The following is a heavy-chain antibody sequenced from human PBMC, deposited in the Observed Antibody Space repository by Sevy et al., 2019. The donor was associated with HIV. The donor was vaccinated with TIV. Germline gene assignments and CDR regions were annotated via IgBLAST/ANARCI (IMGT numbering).Heavy chain of an antibody. CDR1: GFTFSNYW. V-gene: IGHV3-7*03. Sequence: GGSLRLSCAASGFTFSNYWMSWVRQAPGKGLEWVAHIKRDGSEKYYVDSVKGRFTISRDKAQNSLNLQMNSLRAEDTAVYYCARGCSSTTWRWGLDVWGQGTTVTVSS. CDR2: IKRDGSEK. J-gene: IGHJ6*02. CDR3: ARGCSSTTWRWGLDV. D-gene: IGHD2-2*01.